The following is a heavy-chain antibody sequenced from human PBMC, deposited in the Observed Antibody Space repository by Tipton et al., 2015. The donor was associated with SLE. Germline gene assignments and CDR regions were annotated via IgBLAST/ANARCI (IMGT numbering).Heavy chain of an antibody. J-gene: IGHJ3*02. CDR3: AKDRYSGYDWDAFDI. Sequence: SLRLSCAASGFTFSSYGMHWVRQAPGKGLEWVAFIRYDGSNKYYADSVKGRFTISRDNSKNTLYLQMNSLRAEDTAVYYCAKDRYSGYDWDAFDIWGQGTMVTVSS. V-gene: IGHV3-30*02. D-gene: IGHD5-12*01. CDR2: IRYDGSNK. CDR1: GFTFSSYG.